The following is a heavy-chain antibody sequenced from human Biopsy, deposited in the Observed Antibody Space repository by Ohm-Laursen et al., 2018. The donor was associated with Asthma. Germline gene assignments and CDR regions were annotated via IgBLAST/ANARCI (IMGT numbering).Heavy chain of an antibody. CDR3: ASKPDYGDSTFNY. CDR2: IYYSGST. V-gene: IGHV4-30-4*01. CDR1: GGSISSGDYY. D-gene: IGHD4-17*01. Sequence: SETLSLTWAVSGGSISSGDYYWNWIRQPPGKGLEWIGYIYYSGSTYYNPSLKSRLTISVDTSKNQFSLKLSSVTAADTAVYYCASKPDYGDSTFNYWGQGTLVTVSS. J-gene: IGHJ4*02.